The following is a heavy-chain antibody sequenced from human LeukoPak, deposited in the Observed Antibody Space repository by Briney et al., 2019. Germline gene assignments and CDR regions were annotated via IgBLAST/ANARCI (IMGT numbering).Heavy chain of an antibody. CDR2: ISSSGSTI. V-gene: IGHV3-48*03. CDR3: ARDHTGYEYGSFTYHYQYMDV. Sequence: GGSLRLSCAASGFTFSSYAMNWVRQAPGKGLEWVSYISSSGSTIYYADSVKGRFTISRDNAKNSLYLQMNSLRADDTAVYYCARDHTGYEYGSFTYHYQYMDVWGKGTTVTVSS. CDR1: GFTFSSYA. D-gene: IGHD5-12*01. J-gene: IGHJ6*03.